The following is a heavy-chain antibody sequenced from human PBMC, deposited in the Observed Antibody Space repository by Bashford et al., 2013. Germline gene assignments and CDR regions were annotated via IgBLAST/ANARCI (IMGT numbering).Heavy chain of an antibody. V-gene: IGHV3-23*01. CDR3: AKHQGNGYDVNFDY. D-gene: IGHD5-12*01. CDR2: ITGGGAQT. J-gene: IGHJ4*02. Sequence: VRQAPGKGLEWVSGITGGGAQTYYADSVRGRFTISRDNSKNTVYLQMNSLSVDDTAKXYCAKHQGNGYDVNFDYWGQGTLVTV.